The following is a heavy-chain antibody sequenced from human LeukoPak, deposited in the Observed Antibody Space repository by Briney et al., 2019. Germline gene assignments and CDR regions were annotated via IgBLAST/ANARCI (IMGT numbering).Heavy chain of an antibody. CDR1: SGSFSGYY. V-gene: IGHV4-34*01. CDR3: ARLGAWIQLSQGYLDL. J-gene: IGHJ2*01. CDR2: FNHSWGA. Sequence: SETLSLTCAVYSGSFSGYYWTWFRQPPGKGLEWIGEFNHSWGAKYNPSLKSRATISVDTSKNHLSLSLNSVTAADTAVYYCARLGAWIQLSQGYLDLWGRGTLVTVSS. D-gene: IGHD5-18*01.